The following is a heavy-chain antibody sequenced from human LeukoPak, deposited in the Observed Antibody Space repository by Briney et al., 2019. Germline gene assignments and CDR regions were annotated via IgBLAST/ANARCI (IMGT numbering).Heavy chain of an antibody. CDR1: GGSISSLNYH. J-gene: IGHJ5*02. Sequence: SETLSLTCTVYGGSISSLNYHWTRLPQPAGKGLELIGHIYTSGSTNYSTSFKSPVTIFIDTSKNQFSLTLSSVTAADTAVYYCARDPGGSGPASWGPGTLVTVSS. D-gene: IGHD6-19*01. CDR2: IYTSGST. CDR3: ARDPGGSGPAS. V-gene: IGHV4-61*09.